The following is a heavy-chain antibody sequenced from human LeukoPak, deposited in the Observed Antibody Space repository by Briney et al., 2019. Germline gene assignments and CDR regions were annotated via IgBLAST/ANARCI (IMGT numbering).Heavy chain of an antibody. Sequence: SETLSLTCAVYGGSFSGYYWSWIRQPPGKGLEWIGYIYYSGSTYYNPSLKSRVTISVDTSKNQFSLKLSSVTAADTAVYYCARKTYGEAFDIWGQGTMVTVSS. J-gene: IGHJ3*02. V-gene: IGHV4-34*01. D-gene: IGHD4-17*01. CDR2: IYYSGST. CDR3: ARKTYGEAFDI. CDR1: GGSFSGYY.